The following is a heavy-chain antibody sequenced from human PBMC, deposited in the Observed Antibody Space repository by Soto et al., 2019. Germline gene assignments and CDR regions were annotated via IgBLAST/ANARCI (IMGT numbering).Heavy chain of an antibody. D-gene: IGHD3-22*01. Sequence: QVQLVQSGAEVKKPGSSVKVSCKASGGTFSSYAISWVRQAPGQGLEWMGGIIPIFGTANYAQKFQGRVTITADESTSTAYMELSSLRYENTAVYYCARRGDDSSGYTFGPYYFDYWGQGTLVTVSS. V-gene: IGHV1-69*01. CDR3: ARRGDDSSGYTFGPYYFDY. CDR2: IIPIFGTA. J-gene: IGHJ4*02. CDR1: GGTFSSYA.